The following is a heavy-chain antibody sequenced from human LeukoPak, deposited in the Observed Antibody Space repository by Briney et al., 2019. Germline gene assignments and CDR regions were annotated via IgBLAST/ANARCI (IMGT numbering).Heavy chain of an antibody. CDR2: INPGGGST. CDR1: GYSFTSYY. D-gene: IGHD4-23*01. V-gene: IGHV1-46*01. J-gene: IGHJ5*02. Sequence: ASAKVSCKASGYSFTSYYIHWVRQAPGQGLESMGIINPGGGSTSYAQKFQDRVTMTRDTSTSTVYMELNSLRSEDTAVYYCAKDLRWDHPGLDPWGQGTLVIVSP. CDR3: AKDLRWDHPGLDP.